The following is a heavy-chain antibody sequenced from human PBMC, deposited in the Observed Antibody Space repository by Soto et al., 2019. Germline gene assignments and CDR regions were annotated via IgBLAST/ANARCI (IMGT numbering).Heavy chain of an antibody. CDR2: ISGSGGST. D-gene: IGHD3-10*01. CDR3: AKDPLYCSGSYSLMPFDY. Sequence: PGGSLRLSCAASGFTFSSYAMSWVRQAPGKGLEWVSAISGSGGSTYYADSVKGRFTISRDNSKNTLYLQMNSLRAEDTAVYYCAKDPLYCSGSYSLMPFDYRGQRTPVLVSS. CDR1: GFTFSSYA. V-gene: IGHV3-23*01. J-gene: IGHJ4*02.